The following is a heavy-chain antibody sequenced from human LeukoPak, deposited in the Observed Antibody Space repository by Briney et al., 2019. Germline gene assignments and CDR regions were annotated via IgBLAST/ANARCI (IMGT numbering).Heavy chain of an antibody. CDR3: AKMGVGSIYDAFDI. Sequence: PGGSLRLSCAVSGFTFNSYAMGWVRQAPGKGLEWDSAISGSGGTTYYADSVKGRFTISRDNSKNTLWLLMSSLRAEDTALYFCAKMGVGSIYDAFDIWGQGTMVIVSS. CDR2: ISGSGGTT. D-gene: IGHD2-2*01. J-gene: IGHJ3*02. CDR1: GFTFNSYA. V-gene: IGHV3-23*01.